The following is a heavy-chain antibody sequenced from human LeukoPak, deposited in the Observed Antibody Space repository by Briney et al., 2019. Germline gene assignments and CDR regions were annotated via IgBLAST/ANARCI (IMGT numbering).Heavy chain of an antibody. CDR3: AICRGGGYYYYYGMDV. V-gene: IGHV3-74*01. D-gene: IGHD2-15*01. CDR2: INSDGSST. CDR1: GFTFSSYW. Sequence: GGSLRLSCAASGFTFSSYWMHWVRQAPGKGLVWVSRINSDGSSTSYADSVKGRFTISRDNAKNTLYLQMNSLRAEDTAVYYCAICRGGGYYYYYGMDVWGRGTTVTVSS. J-gene: IGHJ6*02.